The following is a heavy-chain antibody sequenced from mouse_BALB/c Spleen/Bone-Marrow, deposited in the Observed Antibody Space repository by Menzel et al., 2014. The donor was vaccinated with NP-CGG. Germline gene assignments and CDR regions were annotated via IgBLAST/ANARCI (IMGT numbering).Heavy chain of an antibody. D-gene: IGHD1-1*01. Sequence: VQLQQSGPELVKPGASVKVSCKASGYAFTSYNMYWVKQSHGKSLEWIGYIDPYNGGTSYNQKFKGKATLTVGKSSSTAYMHLNSLTSEDSAVYYCARHSYYGSSLFDYWGQGTTLTVSS. CDR3: ARHSYYGSSLFDY. CDR1: GYAFTSYN. V-gene: IGHV1S135*01. J-gene: IGHJ2*01. CDR2: IDPYNGGT.